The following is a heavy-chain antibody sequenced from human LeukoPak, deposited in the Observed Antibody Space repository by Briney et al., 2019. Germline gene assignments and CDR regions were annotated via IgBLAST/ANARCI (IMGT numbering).Heavy chain of an antibody. CDR1: GFTFSTYW. Sequence: GGSLRLSCAASGFTFSTYWMTWVRQAPGKGLEWVANIKQDGSEKFYVDSVEGRFTISRDTAKHTLYRQVHSLRAEHTAVYYCASDFSRVVVAPPQYTCGPRTLVTVSS. J-gene: IGHJ5*02. CDR2: IKQDGSEK. D-gene: IGHD2-15*01. V-gene: IGHV3-7*01. CDR3: ASDFSRVVVAPPQYT.